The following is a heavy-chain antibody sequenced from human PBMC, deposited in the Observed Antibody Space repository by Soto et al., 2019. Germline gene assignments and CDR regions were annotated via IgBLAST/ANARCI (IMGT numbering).Heavy chain of an antibody. CDR1: GFTFSSYA. Sequence: QVQLVESGGGVVQPGRSLRLSCATSGFTFSSYALHWVRQAPGKGLEWVALISYDGVTKYHAASVQGRFTISRDSFKNAVDLWVDSLRVEATAVYSCGRDAWGRRPHYYGTSETSWGKGTRVTVSA. CDR3: GRDAWGRRPHYYGTSETS. J-gene: IGHJ5*02. D-gene: IGHD3-10*01. CDR2: ISYDGVTK. V-gene: IGHV3-30-3*01.